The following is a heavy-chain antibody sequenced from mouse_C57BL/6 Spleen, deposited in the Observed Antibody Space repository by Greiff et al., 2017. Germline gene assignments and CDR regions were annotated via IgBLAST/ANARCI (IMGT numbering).Heavy chain of an antibody. CDR2: ISDGGSYT. D-gene: IGHD1-1*01. CDR3: ARDDYGWYFDV. CDR1: GFTFSSYA. V-gene: IGHV5-4*01. J-gene: IGHJ1*03. Sequence: EVQGVESGGGLVKPGGSLKLSCAASGFTFSSYAMSWVRQTPEKRLEWVATISDGGSYTYYPDNVKGRFTISRDNAKNNLYLQMSHLKSEDTAMYYCARDDYGWYFDVWGTGTTVTVSS.